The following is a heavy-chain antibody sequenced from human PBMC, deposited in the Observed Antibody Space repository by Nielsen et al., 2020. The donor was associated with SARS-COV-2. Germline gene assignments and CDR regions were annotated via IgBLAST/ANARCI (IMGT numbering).Heavy chain of an antibody. CDR1: GFTFNAYA. CDR3: ARDSDFWSGPYYFDY. D-gene: IGHD3-3*01. V-gene: IGHV3-33*01. Sequence: GESLKISCAASGFTFNAYAMHWVRQAPGKGLEWVAVIWFDGSDKYYADSVKGRFTISRDNSKNTLYLQMNSLRAEDTAVYYCARDSDFWSGPYYFDYWGQGTLVTVSS. CDR2: IWFDGSDK. J-gene: IGHJ4*02.